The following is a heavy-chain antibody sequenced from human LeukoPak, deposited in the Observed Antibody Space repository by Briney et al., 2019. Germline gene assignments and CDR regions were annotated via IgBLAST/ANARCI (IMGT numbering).Heavy chain of an antibody. CDR1: GGSFSGYY. Sequence: PSETLSLTCAVSGGSFSGYYWSWIRQPPGKGLEWIGEINHSGSTNYNPSLKSRVTISVDTSKNQFSLKLSSVTAADTAVYYCARAAPADGFDPWGQGTLVTVSS. J-gene: IGHJ5*02. CDR3: ARAAPADGFDP. V-gene: IGHV4-34*01. CDR2: INHSGST.